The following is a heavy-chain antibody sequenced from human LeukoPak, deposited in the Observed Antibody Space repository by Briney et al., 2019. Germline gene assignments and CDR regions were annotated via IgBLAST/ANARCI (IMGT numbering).Heavy chain of an antibody. Sequence: PGGSLRLSCAASGFTFNGYGMHWVRQAPGKGLEWVAVISYNGGNKYYADSVKGRFTISRDNIKNTLYLQMNSLRAEDTAVYYCANTPIAVEPPREYWGQGTLVTVSS. CDR1: GFTFNGYG. CDR3: ANTPIAVEPPREY. CDR2: ISYNGGNK. J-gene: IGHJ4*02. D-gene: IGHD6-19*01. V-gene: IGHV3-30*18.